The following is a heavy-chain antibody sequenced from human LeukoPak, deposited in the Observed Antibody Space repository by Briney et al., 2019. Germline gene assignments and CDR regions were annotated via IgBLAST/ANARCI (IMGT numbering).Heavy chain of an antibody. V-gene: IGHV3-9*01. D-gene: IGHD6-19*01. CDR2: ISWNSGTI. Sequence: GRSLRLSCAGSGFIFNNYAMHWVRQPPGKGLEWVSGISWNSGTIDYADSVRGRFTISRDNAKNSLYLQMDSLRVEDTAFYYCAKDNRRHYTSGPNPDSLHWGQGALVTVSS. J-gene: IGHJ4*02. CDR1: GFIFNNYA. CDR3: AKDNRRHYTSGPNPDSLH.